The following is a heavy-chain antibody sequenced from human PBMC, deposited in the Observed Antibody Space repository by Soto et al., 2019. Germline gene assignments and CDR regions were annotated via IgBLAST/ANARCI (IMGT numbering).Heavy chain of an antibody. CDR2: IYHSGST. V-gene: IGHV4-31*03. CDR1: GDSLTIGGHY. Sequence: SETLSLTCSVSGDSLTIGGHYWTWIRQHPGKGLECIGYIYHSGSTYYSPSLKSRVTISVDTSENQFSLKLTSMTAADTAVYYCARGGDGFDLWGQGKMVTVS. CDR3: ARGGDGFDL. J-gene: IGHJ3*01.